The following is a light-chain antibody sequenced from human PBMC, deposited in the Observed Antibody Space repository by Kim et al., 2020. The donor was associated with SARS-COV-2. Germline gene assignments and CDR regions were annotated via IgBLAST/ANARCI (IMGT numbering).Light chain of an antibody. Sequence: RKTATLTCTGNSNNIGYEGAAWLQQHQGHPPKLLSYRNNNRPSGISDRFSASRSGNTAYLTITGLQPEDETDYYCSAWDRSLSAWVFGGGTQLTVL. CDR1: SNNIGYEG. V-gene: IGLV10-54*04. J-gene: IGLJ3*02. CDR3: SAWDRSLSAWV. CDR2: RNN.